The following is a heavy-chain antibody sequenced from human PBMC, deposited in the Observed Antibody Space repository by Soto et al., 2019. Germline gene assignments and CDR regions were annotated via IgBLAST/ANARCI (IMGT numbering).Heavy chain of an antibody. V-gene: IGHV1-69*01. CDR3: ARWETAMVGSGGGCYGMDV. CDR1: GGTFSSYA. D-gene: IGHD5-18*01. CDR2: IIPIFGTA. J-gene: IGHJ6*02. Sequence: QVQLVQSGAEVKKPGSSVKVSCKASGGTFSSYAISWVRQAPGQGLEWMGGIIPIFGTANYAQKFQGRVTSTADESTSTAYMELSRLRSEDTAVYYCARWETAMVGSGGGCYGMDVWGQGTTVTVSS.